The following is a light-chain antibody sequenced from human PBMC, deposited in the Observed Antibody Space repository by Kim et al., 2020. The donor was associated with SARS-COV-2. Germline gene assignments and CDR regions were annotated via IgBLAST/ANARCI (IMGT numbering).Light chain of an antibody. CDR3: HQYNNWPLT. CDR1: QSVGSK. V-gene: IGKV3-15*01. CDR2: DAF. Sequence: EMVMTQSPATLSVSPGERATLSCRASQSVGSKLAWYQQQPGQAPRLLIYDAFTRATGIPARFSGSGSGTEFTLTISSLQSEDFALYYCHQYNNWPLTFGGGTKVDIK. J-gene: IGKJ4*01.